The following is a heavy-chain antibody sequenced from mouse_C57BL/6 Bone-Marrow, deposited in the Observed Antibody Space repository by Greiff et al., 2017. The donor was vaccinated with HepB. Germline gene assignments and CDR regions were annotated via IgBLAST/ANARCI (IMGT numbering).Heavy chain of an antibody. J-gene: IGHJ4*01. CDR3: ARDAGRLDYAMDY. Sequence: EVQLVDSGGGLVQSGRSLRLSCATSGFTFSDFYMEWVRQAPGKGLEWIAASRNKANDYTTEYSASVKGRFIVSRDTSQSILYLQMNALRAEDTAIYYCARDAGRLDYAMDYWGQGTSVTVSS. CDR1: GFTFSDFY. V-gene: IGHV7-1*01. D-gene: IGHD2-13*01. CDR2: SRNKANDYTT.